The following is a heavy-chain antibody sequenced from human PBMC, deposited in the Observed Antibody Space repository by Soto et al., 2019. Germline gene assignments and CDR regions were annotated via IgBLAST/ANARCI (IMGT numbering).Heavy chain of an antibody. CDR2: IYSSGRT. V-gene: IGHV4-4*07. CDR3: ARDFDVNTALDNWYFDL. J-gene: IGHJ2*01. CDR1: GGSTSGKY. Sequence: QVHLQESGPGVVKASETLSLTCSLSGGSTSGKYWSWIRQSAGKGLEWIGRIYSSGRTHYNPSLGSRVSMSVAQNSSSLRLTSVTAADTATYCCARDFDVNTALDNWYFDLWGRGTQVSVSS. D-gene: IGHD3-9*01.